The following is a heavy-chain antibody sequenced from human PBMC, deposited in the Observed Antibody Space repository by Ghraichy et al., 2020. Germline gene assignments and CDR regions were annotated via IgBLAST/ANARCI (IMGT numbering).Heavy chain of an antibody. Sequence: SQTLSLTCAISGDSVSSNSAAWNWIRQSPSRGLEWLGRTYYRSKWYNDYAVSVKSRITINPDTSKNQFSLQLNSVTPEDTAVYYCARDLENGDYALYYFDYWGQGTLVTVSS. CDR2: TYYRSKWYN. CDR3: ARDLENGDYALYYFDY. J-gene: IGHJ4*02. D-gene: IGHD4-17*01. CDR1: GDSVSSNSAA. V-gene: IGHV6-1*01.